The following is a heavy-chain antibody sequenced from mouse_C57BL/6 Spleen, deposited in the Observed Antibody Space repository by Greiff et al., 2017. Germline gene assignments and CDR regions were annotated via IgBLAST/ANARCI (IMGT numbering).Heavy chain of an antibody. J-gene: IGHJ1*03. CDR2: ISYDGST. CDR1: GYSITSGYY. D-gene: IGHD1-1*01. V-gene: IGHV3-6*01. Sequence: DVQLQESGPGLVKPSQSLSLTCSVTGYSITSGYYWNWIRQFPGNKLEWMGYISYDGSTHYNPSPKNPISITRDTSKNQFFLKLNSVTTEDTATYYCARLPDYYGSSYNWYFDVWGTGTTVTVSS. CDR3: ARLPDYYGSSYNWYFDV.